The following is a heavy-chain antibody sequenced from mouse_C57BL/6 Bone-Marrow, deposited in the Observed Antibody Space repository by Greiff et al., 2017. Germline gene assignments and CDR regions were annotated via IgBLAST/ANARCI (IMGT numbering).Heavy chain of an antibody. CDR2: ISSGGSYT. CDR1: GFTFSSYG. Sequence: EVQLVESGGDLVKPGGSLKLSCAASGFTFSSYGMSWVRQTPDKRLEWVATISSGGSYTYYPDRVKGRFTISRDNAKNTLYLQMSSLKSEDTAMYYCARHGTTVVATDYWGQGTTLTVSS. CDR3: ARHGTTVVATDY. J-gene: IGHJ2*01. D-gene: IGHD1-1*01. V-gene: IGHV5-6*01.